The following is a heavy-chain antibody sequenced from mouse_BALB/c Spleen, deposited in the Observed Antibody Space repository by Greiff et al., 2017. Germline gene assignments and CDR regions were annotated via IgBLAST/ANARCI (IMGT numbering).Heavy chain of an antibody. CDR3: ACYYGNYFRFAY. CDR1: GYTFTSYW. Sequence: QVQLQQSGAELVKPGASVKLSCKASGYTFTSYWMHWVKQRPGQGLEWIGEINPSNGRTNYNEKFKSKATLTVDKSSSTAYMQLSSLTSEDSAVYYCACYYGNYFRFAYWGQGTLVTVSA. J-gene: IGHJ3*01. V-gene: IGHV1S81*02. D-gene: IGHD2-1*01. CDR2: INPSNGRT.